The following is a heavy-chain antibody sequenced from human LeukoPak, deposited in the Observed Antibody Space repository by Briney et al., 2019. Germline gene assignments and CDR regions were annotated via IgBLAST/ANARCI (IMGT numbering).Heavy chain of an antibody. CDR3: ARPDSYGYDYVQY. CDR1: GFTFSSYG. CDR2: IRYEGSNK. Sequence: PGGSLRLSCAASGFTFSSYGMHWVRQAPGKGLEWVAFIRYEGSNKYYADSVKGRVTISRDNSKNTLYLQMNSLRAEDTAVYYCARPDSYGYDYVQYWGQGTLVTVSS. D-gene: IGHD3-16*01. V-gene: IGHV3-30*02. J-gene: IGHJ4*02.